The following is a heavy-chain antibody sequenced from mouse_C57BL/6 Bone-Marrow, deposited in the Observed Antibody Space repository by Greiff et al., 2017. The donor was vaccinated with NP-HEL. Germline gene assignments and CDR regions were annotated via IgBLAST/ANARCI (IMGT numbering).Heavy chain of an antibody. J-gene: IGHJ3*01. CDR3: ARGDYYGSRFAY. V-gene: IGHV1-4*01. Sequence: QVQLQQSGAELARPGASVKMSCKASGYTFTSYTMHWVKQRPGQGLEWIGYINPSSGYTKYNQKFKDKATLTADKSSSTAYMQLSRLTSEDSAVYYCARGDYYGSRFAYWGQGTLVTVSA. CDR1: GYTFTSYT. CDR2: INPSSGYT. D-gene: IGHD1-1*01.